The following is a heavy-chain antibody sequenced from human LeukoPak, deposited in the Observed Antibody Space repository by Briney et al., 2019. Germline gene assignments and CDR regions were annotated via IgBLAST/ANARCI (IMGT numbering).Heavy chain of an antibody. CDR2: ISYDGSNK. CDR1: GFTFSSYG. CDR3: AKDFGSSWFLFDY. V-gene: IGHV3-30*18. D-gene: IGHD6-13*01. J-gene: IGHJ4*01. Sequence: PGGSLRLSCAASGFTFSSYGMHWVRQAPGKGPEWVAVISYDGSNKYYADSVKGRFTISRDNSKNTLYLQMNSLRAEDTAVYYCAKDFGSSWFLFDYWAHGTLVAVSS.